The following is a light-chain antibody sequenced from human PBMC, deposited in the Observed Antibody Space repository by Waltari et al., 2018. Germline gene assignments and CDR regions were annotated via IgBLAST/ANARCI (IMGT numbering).Light chain of an antibody. J-gene: IGKJ3*01. V-gene: IGKV3-20*01. CDR3: QQYGGSPGFT. CDR2: GAS. CDR1: QSVSSNY. Sequence: EIVLTQSPGTLSLSPGERATLSCRASQSVSSNYLAWYLQKPGQAPRLLSSGASSRATGIPDRFSGSGSGTDFTLTISRLEPEDFAVYYCQQYGGSPGFTFGPGTKVDIK.